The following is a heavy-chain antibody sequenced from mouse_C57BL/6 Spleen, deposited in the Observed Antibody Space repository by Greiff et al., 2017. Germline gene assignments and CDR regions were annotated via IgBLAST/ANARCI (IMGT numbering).Heavy chain of an antibody. CDR3: IDYYDYVFAY. J-gene: IGHJ3*01. D-gene: IGHD2-4*01. Sequence: EVQLQQSGAELVRPGASVKLSCTASGFNFTDYYMHWVKQRPEQGLEWIGRIDPEDGDTEYAPKFQGKATMTADTSSNTAYLQLSSLTSEDTAVYYCIDYYDYVFAYWGQGTLVTVSA. CDR2: IDPEDGDT. CDR1: GFNFTDYY. V-gene: IGHV14-1*01.